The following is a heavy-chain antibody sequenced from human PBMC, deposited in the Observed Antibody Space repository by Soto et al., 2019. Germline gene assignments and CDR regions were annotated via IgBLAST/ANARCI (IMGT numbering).Heavy chain of an antibody. CDR3: AKGGRQWLVTSDFNY. J-gene: IGHJ4*02. V-gene: IGHV3-30*18. CDR1: GFTFSDYA. CDR2: VSHDGRNT. D-gene: IGHD6-19*01. Sequence: GGSLRLACAASGFTFSDYAMHWARQAPGKGLEWVAVVSHDGRNTHYADSVKGRFTISRDSSKNTVSLEMTSLRAEDTAVYYCAKGGRQWLVTSDFNYWGQGALVTVSS.